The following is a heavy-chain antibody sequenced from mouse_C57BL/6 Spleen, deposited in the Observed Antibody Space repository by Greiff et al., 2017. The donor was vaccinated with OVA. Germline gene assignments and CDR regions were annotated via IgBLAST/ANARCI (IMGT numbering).Heavy chain of an antibody. CDR2: IDPEDGDT. CDR1: GFTFKDYY. CDR3: TPSPWFAY. V-gene: IGHV14-1*01. Sequence: EVQLQQSGAELVRPGASVKLSCTASGFTFKDYYMHWVKQRPEQGLEWIGRIDPEDGDTEYAPKFQGKATMTADTTSNTAYLQLSSLTSEDTAVYYCTPSPWFAYWGQGTLVTVSA. J-gene: IGHJ3*01.